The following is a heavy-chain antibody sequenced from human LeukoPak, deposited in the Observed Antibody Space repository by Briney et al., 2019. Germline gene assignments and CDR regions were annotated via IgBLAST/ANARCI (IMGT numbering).Heavy chain of an antibody. D-gene: IGHD3-16*01. J-gene: IGHJ4*02. CDR3: ARGFGAVNRGPSFDY. V-gene: IGHV4-59*13. CDR1: GGSITNYY. Sequence: KPSETLSLTCTVSGGSITNYYWSWIRQPTGKGLECIGSIHYSGSTNYNPSLKSRVTISVDTSRNQFSLKLTSMTAADTAVYYCARGFGAVNRGPSFDYWGQGTLVTVSS. CDR2: IHYSGST.